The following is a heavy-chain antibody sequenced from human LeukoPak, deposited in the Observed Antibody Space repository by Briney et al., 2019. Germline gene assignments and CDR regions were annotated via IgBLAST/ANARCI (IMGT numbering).Heavy chain of an antibody. J-gene: IGHJ6*03. D-gene: IGHD3-9*01. CDR3: ARMDGITIDYYYMDV. CDR2: ISAYNGNT. Sequence: ASVKVSCKASGYTFTSYGISWVRQAPGQGLERMGWISAYNGNTNYAQKLQGRVTMTTDTSTSTAYMELRSLRSDDTAVYYCARMDGITIDYYYMDVWGKGTTVTVSS. V-gene: IGHV1-18*01. CDR1: GYTFTSYG.